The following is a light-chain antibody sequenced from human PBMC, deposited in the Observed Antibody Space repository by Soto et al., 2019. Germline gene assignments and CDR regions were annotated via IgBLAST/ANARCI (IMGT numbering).Light chain of an antibody. V-gene: IGKV3-20*01. Sequence: EIVLTQSPATLSLSPGETVTLSCRASQSVPHNYLAWYQQKPVQAPRLLIHGASTRVTGIPDRFSGSGSGTDFALTISRLEPEDFAVYFCQQYAVSPLTFGGGTKVEIK. CDR1: QSVPHNY. J-gene: IGKJ4*01. CDR2: GAS. CDR3: QQYAVSPLT.